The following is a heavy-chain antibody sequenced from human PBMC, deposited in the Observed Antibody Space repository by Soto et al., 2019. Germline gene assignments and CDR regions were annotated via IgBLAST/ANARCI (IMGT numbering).Heavy chain of an antibody. V-gene: IGHV3-30*18. CDR3: AKGGSSSWYLWYYYYGMDV. Sequence: GGSLRLSCAASGFTFSSYGMHWVRQAPGKGLEWVAVISYDGSNKYYADSVKGRFTISRDNSKNTLYLQMNSLRAEDTAVYYCAKGGSSSWYLWYYYYGMDVWGQGTTVTVSS. J-gene: IGHJ6*02. D-gene: IGHD6-13*01. CDR1: GFTFSSYG. CDR2: ISYDGSNK.